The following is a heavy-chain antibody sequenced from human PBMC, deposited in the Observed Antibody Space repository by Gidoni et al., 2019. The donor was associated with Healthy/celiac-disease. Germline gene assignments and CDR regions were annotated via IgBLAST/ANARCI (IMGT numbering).Heavy chain of an antibody. D-gene: IGHD3-10*01. V-gene: IGHV3-7*03. CDR2: IKQDGREE. CDR3: ARGTGMVHLRRRAFYFDY. Sequence: EVQLVESGGGLVQPGGSLRLSCEASGFTFSTDWMSWVRQAPGKGLEWVANIKQDGREEYYVGSVKGRFTISRDNAKNSLYLQMNSLRAEDTAVYYCARGTGMVHLRRRAFYFDYWGQGTLVTVSS. CDR1: GFTFSTDW. J-gene: IGHJ4*02.